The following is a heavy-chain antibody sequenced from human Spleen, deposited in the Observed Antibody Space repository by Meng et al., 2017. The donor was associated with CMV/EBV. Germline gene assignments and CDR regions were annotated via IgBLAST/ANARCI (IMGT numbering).Heavy chain of an antibody. J-gene: IGHJ3*01. Sequence: GESLKISCAASGFIFNRHGMHWVRQAPGKGLEWVAFIEDDGSKKSYADSVKGRFTISRDNSKNMLYLQMDSLRVEDTSVYYCARESPFYYGALDFWGQGTVVTVSS. V-gene: IGHV3-30*02. CDR2: IEDDGSKK. D-gene: IGHD3-10*01. CDR1: GFIFNRHG. CDR3: ARESPFYYGALDF.